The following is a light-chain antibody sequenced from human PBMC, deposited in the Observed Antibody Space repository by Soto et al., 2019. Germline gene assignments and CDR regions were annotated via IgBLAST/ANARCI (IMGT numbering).Light chain of an antibody. CDR2: SND. V-gene: IGLV1-44*01. CDR1: TSNIGTNT. J-gene: IGLJ2*01. CDR3: APWDDRPNVV. Sequence: QSVLTQSPSASGTPGQRFSISCSGSTSNIGTNTVSWYQHVPVTAPKLLIYSNDQRPSAVPGRFSGSKSGTSASLAISGLLSEDDADYYWAPWDDRPNVVFGGGTQLTVL.